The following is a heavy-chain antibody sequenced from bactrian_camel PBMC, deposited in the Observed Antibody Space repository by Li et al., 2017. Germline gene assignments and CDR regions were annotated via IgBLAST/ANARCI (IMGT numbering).Heavy chain of an antibody. V-gene: IGHV3S53*01. CDR2: IDNSGRA. Sequence: HVQLVESGGGSVQAGESLRLSCTTPGYTCGPSSACCMGWFRQAPGKEREGVAAIDNSGRAQYKDSVKGRFTISKDHAKNALYLQMNSLKPEDAGVYRCVAESLCAWLGTTEEYFGPGTQVTVS. CDR1: GYTCGPSSA. J-gene: IGHJ4*01. D-gene: IGHD1*01.